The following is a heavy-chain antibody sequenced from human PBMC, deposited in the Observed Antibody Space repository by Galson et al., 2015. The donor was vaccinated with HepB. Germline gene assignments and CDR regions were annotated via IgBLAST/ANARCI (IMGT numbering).Heavy chain of an antibody. V-gene: IGHV1-3*01. CDR2: IKAGNGNT. Sequence: SVKVSCKASGYTFSSYAINWVRQAPGQGLEWMGWIKAGNGNTKYSQKFKGRVTITRDTSASTAYMELSSLRSEDTAVYYCARELYDFWSGYSLDYWGQGSLVTVFS. D-gene: IGHD3/OR15-3a*01. CDR1: GYTFSSYA. CDR3: ARELYDFWSGYSLDY. J-gene: IGHJ4*02.